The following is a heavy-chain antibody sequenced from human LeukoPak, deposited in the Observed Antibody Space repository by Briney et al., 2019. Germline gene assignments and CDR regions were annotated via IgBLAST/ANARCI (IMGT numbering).Heavy chain of an antibody. CDR1: GGSFSGYY. V-gene: IGHV4-34*01. CDR3: ARHRSRNYYGSGSYFDY. Sequence: SETLSLTCAVYGGSFSGYYWSWIRQPPGKGLEWIGEINHSGSTNYNPSLKSRVTISVDTSKNQFSLKLSSVTAADTAVYYCARHRSRNYYGSGSYFDYWGQGTLVTVSS. D-gene: IGHD3-10*01. J-gene: IGHJ4*02. CDR2: INHSGST.